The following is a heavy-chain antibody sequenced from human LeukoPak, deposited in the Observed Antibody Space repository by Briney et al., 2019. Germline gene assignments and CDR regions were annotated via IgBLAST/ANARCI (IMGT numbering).Heavy chain of an antibody. J-gene: IGHJ4*02. CDR1: GFTFSSYA. CDR2: ISYDGSNK. Sequence: QTGGSLRLSCAASGFTFSSYAMHWVRQAPGKGLEWVAVISYDGSNKYYADSVKGRFTISRDNSKNTLYLQMNSLRAEDTAVYYCARAKWELRGFFDYWGQGTLVTVSS. V-gene: IGHV3-30-3*01. CDR3: ARAKWELRGFFDY. D-gene: IGHD1-26*01.